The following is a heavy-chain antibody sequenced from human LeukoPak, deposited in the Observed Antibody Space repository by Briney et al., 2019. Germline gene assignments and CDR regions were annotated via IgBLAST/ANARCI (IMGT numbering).Heavy chain of an antibody. J-gene: IGHJ6*03. CDR2: INPSGGRT. D-gene: IGHD3-10*01. CDR3: ARSLLRITMVRGKTWGMDV. V-gene: IGHV1-46*01. Sequence: GASVKVSCKATGYTFTSYYLHWVRQAPGQGLEWMGIINPSGGRTTYAQKFQGRVTMTRDTSRSTVYMELSSLRSEDTAVYYCARSLLRITMVRGKTWGMDVWGKGTTVTISS. CDR1: GYTFTSYY.